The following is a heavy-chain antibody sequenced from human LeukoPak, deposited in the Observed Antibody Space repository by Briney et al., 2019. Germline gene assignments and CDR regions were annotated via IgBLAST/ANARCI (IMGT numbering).Heavy chain of an antibody. CDR1: GFTFSSYA. CDR2: ISGSGGST. V-gene: IGHV3-23*01. J-gene: IGHJ4*02. Sequence: GGSLRLSCAASGFTFSSYAMSWVRQAPGKGLEWVSAISGSGGSTYYADSVKGRFTISRDNSKNTLYLQTNSLRAEDTAVYYCAKYRHQYDSSDLPDYWGQGTLVTVSS. D-gene: IGHD3-22*01. CDR3: AKYRHQYDSSDLPDY.